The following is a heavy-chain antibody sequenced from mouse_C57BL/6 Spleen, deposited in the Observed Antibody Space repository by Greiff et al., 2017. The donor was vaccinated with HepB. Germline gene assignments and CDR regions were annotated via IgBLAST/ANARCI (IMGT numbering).Heavy chain of an antibody. D-gene: IGHD1-1*01. V-gene: IGHV1-69*01. J-gene: IGHJ1*03. CDR2: IDPSDSYT. CDR3: ARGEVVAKDFDV. CDR1: GYTFTSYW. Sequence: QVQLQQSGAELVMPGASVKLSCKASGYTFTSYWMHWVKQRPGQGLEWIGEIDPSDSYTNYNQKFKGKSTLTVDKSSSTAYMQLSSLTSEDSAVYYCARGEVVAKDFDVWGTGTTVTVSS.